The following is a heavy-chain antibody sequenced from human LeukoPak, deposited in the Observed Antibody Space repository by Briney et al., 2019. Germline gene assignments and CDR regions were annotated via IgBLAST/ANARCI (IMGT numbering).Heavy chain of an antibody. D-gene: IGHD2-21*01. V-gene: IGHV3-7*01. J-gene: IGHJ3*02. CDR2: IKQDGSEK. Sequence: PSETLSLTCTVSGGSISSYYWSWIRQPPGKGLEWVANIKQDGSEKYYVDSVKGRFTISRDNAKNSLYLQMNSLRAEDTAVYYCARVSYCGGDCYPSDAFDIWGQGTMVTVSS. CDR3: ARVSYCGGDCYPSDAFDI. CDR1: GGSISSYY.